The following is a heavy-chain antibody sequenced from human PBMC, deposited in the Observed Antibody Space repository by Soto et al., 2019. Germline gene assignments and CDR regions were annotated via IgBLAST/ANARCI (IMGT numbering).Heavy chain of an antibody. V-gene: IGHV3-21*01. CDR3: ARDRGYYHDTSGYRYWYFDL. D-gene: IGHD3-22*01. Sequence: GGSLRLSCAASGFTFSSYSMNWVRQGPGKGLEWVSSISSSSRYIYYADSVKGRFTISRDNAKNSLYLQMNSLRAEDTAVYYCARDRGYYHDTSGYRYWYFDLWGRGTLVTVSS. CDR1: GFTFSSYS. CDR2: ISSSSRYI. J-gene: IGHJ2*01.